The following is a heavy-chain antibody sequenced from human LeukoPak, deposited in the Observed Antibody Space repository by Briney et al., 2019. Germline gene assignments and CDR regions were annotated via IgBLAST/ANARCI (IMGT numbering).Heavy chain of an antibody. J-gene: IGHJ2*01. CDR1: GFTFSDYY. CDR2: ISSSGSTI. V-gene: IGHV3-11*01. D-gene: IGHD1-26*01. Sequence: GGSLRLSCAASGFTFSDYYMSWIRQAPGKGLEWVSYISSSGSTIYYADSVKGRFTISRDSSKNTLFLHMNTLRAEDTAIYYCAKDRTVGASYWYFDLWGRGTLVTVSS. CDR3: AKDRTVGASYWYFDL.